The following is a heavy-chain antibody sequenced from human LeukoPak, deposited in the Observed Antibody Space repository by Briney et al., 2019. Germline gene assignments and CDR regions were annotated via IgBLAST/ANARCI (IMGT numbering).Heavy chain of an antibody. CDR2: MYPGDSDT. Sequence: HGESLKISCKGSGYTFTSYWIGWVRQMPGKGLEWMGIMYPGDSDTRYSPSFQGQVIISADKSISTAYLQWSSLKASDTAMYYCARSIHYDFWSGYDFDCWGQGTLVTVSS. CDR1: GYTFTSYW. CDR3: ARSIHYDFWSGYDFDC. J-gene: IGHJ4*02. V-gene: IGHV5-51*01. D-gene: IGHD3-3*01.